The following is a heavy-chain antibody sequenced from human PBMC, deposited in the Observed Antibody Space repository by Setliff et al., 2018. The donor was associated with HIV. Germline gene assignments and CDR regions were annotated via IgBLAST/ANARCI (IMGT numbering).Heavy chain of an antibody. CDR2: IDHDGAT. Sequence: SETLSLTCGVFDSSFSAIYWNWIRQSPGKGLEWIGEIDHDGATHYAPSLGSRIHISIDPSKKQVSLNLTSLTAADTAVYYCAVTTMLHDLWGPGTLVTVSS. D-gene: IGHD1-1*01. J-gene: IGHJ5*02. V-gene: IGHV4-34*01. CDR3: AVTTMLHDL. CDR1: DSSFSAIY.